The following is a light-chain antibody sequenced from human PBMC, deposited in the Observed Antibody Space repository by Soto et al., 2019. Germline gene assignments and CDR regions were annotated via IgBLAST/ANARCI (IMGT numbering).Light chain of an antibody. V-gene: IGKV3-15*01. Sequence: ETVMTQSPANLSVSPGERAALSCRASQSISSDLAWYQQKPGQAPRLLIHGASTRATGFPARFSGSGSGTEFTLTISSLQSEDFGVYYCQQYNNWPPITFGQGTRLEIK. CDR1: QSISSD. CDR2: GAS. J-gene: IGKJ5*01. CDR3: QQYNNWPPIT.